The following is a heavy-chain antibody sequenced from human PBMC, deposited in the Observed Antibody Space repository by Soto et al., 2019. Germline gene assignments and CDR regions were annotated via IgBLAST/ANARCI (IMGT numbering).Heavy chain of an antibody. Sequence: QVQLVESGGGVVQPGRSLRLSCAASGFTFSSYAMHWVRQAPGKGLEWVAVISYDGSNKYYADSVKGRFTISRDNSKNTLYLQMNNLRAEDTAVYYCARDQLAAPRMDYWGQGTLVTVSS. CDR1: GFTFSSYA. J-gene: IGHJ4*02. CDR2: ISYDGSNK. CDR3: ARDQLAAPRMDY. D-gene: IGHD6-25*01. V-gene: IGHV3-30-3*01.